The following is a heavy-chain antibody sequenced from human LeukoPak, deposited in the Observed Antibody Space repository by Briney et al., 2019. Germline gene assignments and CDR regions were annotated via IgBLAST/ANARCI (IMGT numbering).Heavy chain of an antibody. CDR1: GFTFSSYA. V-gene: IGHV3-30-3*01. CDR2: ISYDGSNK. CDR3: ATLWGDTSGYYDFDY. J-gene: IGHJ4*01. D-gene: IGHD3-22*01. Sequence: GGSLRLSCAASGFTFSSYAMHWGRQAQGKGLEWVAVISYDGSNKYYADSVKGRFTISRDNSKNTLYLQMNSLRAEDTAVYYCATLWGDTSGYYDFDYWGQGTLVTVSS.